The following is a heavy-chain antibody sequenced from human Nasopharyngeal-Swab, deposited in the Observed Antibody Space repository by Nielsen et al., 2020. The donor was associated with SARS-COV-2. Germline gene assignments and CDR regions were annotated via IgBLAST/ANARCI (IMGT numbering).Heavy chain of an antibody. Sequence: SLKISCAASGFTFDDYAMHWVRQAPGKGLEWVSGLSWNSGSIGYADSVKGRFTISRDNAKNSLYLQMNSLRAEDTALYYCANLLSGWYEGNAFDIWGQGTMVTVSS. CDR1: GFTFDDYA. CDR3: ANLLSGWYEGNAFDI. J-gene: IGHJ3*02. V-gene: IGHV3-9*01. CDR2: LSWNSGSI. D-gene: IGHD6-19*01.